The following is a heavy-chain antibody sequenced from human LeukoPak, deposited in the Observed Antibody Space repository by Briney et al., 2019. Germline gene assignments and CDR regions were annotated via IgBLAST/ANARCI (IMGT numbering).Heavy chain of an antibody. D-gene: IGHD4-17*01. CDR1: GLSFSTYA. CDR2: ISDGGSQK. CDR3: ANIRPFVTIDGAYPYSVF. J-gene: IGHJ4*02. Sequence: GGSLRLSCVASGLSFSTYAMSWVRQAPGKGLEWVSVISDGGSQKKYADPVKGRFTISRDNSKNTMYLQMNSLRTEDTAVYYCANIRPFVTIDGAYPYSVFWGQGALVTVSS. V-gene: IGHV3-23*01.